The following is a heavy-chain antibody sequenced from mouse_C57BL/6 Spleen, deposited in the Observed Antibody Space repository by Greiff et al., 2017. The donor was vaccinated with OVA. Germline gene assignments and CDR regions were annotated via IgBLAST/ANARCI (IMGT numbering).Heavy chain of an antibody. J-gene: IGHJ2*01. V-gene: IGHV1-82*01. Sequence: QVQLQQSGPELVKPGASVKISCKASGYAFSSSWMNWVKQRPGKGLEWIGRIYPGDGDTNYNGKFKGKATLTADKSSSTAYMQLSSLTSEDSAVYFYARELVNWDFDYWGQGTTLTVSS. D-gene: IGHD4-1*01. CDR3: ARELVNWDFDY. CDR2: IYPGDGDT. CDR1: GYAFSSSW.